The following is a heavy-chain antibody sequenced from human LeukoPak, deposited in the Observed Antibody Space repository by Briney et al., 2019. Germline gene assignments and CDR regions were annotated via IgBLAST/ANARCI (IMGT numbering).Heavy chain of an antibody. J-gene: IGHJ3*02. Sequence: GWSLRLSCAASGFSVSTNYMSWVLQAPWKGLEWVSVIYSGGYTYYADSVKGRFTISRDNSKNTVYLQMNSLRAEDTAIYYCARDEAFDIWGQGTMVTVSS. CDR2: IYSGGYT. V-gene: IGHV3-53*01. CDR3: ARDEAFDI. CDR1: GFSVSTNY.